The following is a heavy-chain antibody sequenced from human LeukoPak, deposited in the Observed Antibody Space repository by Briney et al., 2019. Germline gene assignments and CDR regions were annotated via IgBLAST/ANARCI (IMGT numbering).Heavy chain of an antibody. Sequence: ASVKVSCKASGYTFTSYGISWVRQAPGQGLEWMGWISAYNGNTNYAQKLQGRVTMTTDTPTSTAYMELRSLRSDDTAVYYCARVPLGYCSSTSCPRGDWFDPWGQGTLVTVSS. CDR2: ISAYNGNT. CDR3: ARVPLGYCSSTSCPRGDWFDP. D-gene: IGHD2-2*01. V-gene: IGHV1-18*01. J-gene: IGHJ5*02. CDR1: GYTFTSYG.